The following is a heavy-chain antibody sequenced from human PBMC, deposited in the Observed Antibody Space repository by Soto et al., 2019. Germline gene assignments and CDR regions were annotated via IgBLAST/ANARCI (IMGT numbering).Heavy chain of an antibody. CDR2: ISYDGSNK. Sequence: PGGSLRLSCAASGFTFSSYAMHWVRQAPGKGLEWVAVISYDGSNKYYADSVKGRFTISRDNSKNTLYLQMNSLRAEDTAVYYCATSITGTTNYYYYGMDVWGQGTTVTVSS. D-gene: IGHD1-7*01. CDR1: GFTFSSYA. V-gene: IGHV3-30-3*01. CDR3: ATSITGTTNYYYYGMDV. J-gene: IGHJ6*02.